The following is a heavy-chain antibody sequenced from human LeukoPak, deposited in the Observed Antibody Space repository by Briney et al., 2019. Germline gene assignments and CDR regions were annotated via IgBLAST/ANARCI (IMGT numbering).Heavy chain of an antibody. CDR3: AAFDI. J-gene: IGHJ3*02. CDR2: ISSSSSYI. Sequence: GGSLRLSCAASGFTFSISAMCWVRQAPGKGLEWVSSISSSSSYIYYADSVKGRFTISRDNAKNSLYLQMNSLRAEDTAVYYCAAFDIWGQGTMVTVSS. V-gene: IGHV3-21*01. CDR1: GFTFSISA.